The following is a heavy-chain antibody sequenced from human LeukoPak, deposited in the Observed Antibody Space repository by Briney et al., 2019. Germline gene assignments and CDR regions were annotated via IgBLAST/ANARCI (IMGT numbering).Heavy chain of an antibody. D-gene: IGHD2-15*01. Sequence: TSETLSLTCTVSGGSISSYYWSWIRQPPGKGLEWIGSIYHSGSTYYNPSLKSRVTISVDTSKNQFSLKLSSVTAADTAVYYCARGGSRYCSGGSCRKPHFDYWGQGTLVTVSS. CDR3: ARGGSRYCSGGSCRKPHFDY. CDR1: GGSISSYY. V-gene: IGHV4-59*08. J-gene: IGHJ4*02. CDR2: IYHSGST.